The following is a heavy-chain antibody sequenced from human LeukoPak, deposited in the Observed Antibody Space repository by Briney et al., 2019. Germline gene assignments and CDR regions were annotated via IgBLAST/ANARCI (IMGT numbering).Heavy chain of an antibody. Sequence: PSETLSLTCTVSGGSISSGDYYWSWIRQPPGKGLECIGYIYYSGSTYYNPSLKSRVSISVDTSKNQFSLMLSPVTAADSAVYYCARVRGNYGDYYFDYWGQGTLVTVSS. CDR1: GGSISSGDYY. D-gene: IGHD4-17*01. V-gene: IGHV4-30-4*01. CDR3: ARVRGNYGDYYFDY. CDR2: IYYSGST. J-gene: IGHJ4*02.